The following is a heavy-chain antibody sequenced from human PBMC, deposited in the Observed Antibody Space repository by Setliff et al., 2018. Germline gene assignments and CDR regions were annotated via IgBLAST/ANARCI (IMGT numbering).Heavy chain of an antibody. V-gene: IGHV1-46*01. CDR1: GYSFTRHY. CDR3: ARDLRDVVVVPSTTGYYHGMDV. CDR2: VNPNDGST. Sequence: ASVKVSCKTSGYSFTRHYLHWVRQAPGQGLEWTGMVNPNDGSTRYAQKFQGRVTMTRDTSTSSVYMELSSLRSEDTAVYYCARDLRDVVVVPSTTGYYHGMDVWGQGTTVTVSS. J-gene: IGHJ6*02. D-gene: IGHD2-15*01.